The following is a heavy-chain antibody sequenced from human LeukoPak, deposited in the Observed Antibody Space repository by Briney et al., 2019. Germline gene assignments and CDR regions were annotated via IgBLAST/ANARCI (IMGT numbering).Heavy chain of an antibody. CDR3: ARRFRYCSGGSCSDY. Sequence: SETLSLTCTVSGGSISSSSYFWGWIRQPPGKGLEWIGRIYYSGSTYYNPSLKSRVTISVDTSKNQFSLKLSSVTAADTAVYYCARRFRYCSGGSCSDYWGQGTLVTVSS. D-gene: IGHD2-15*01. J-gene: IGHJ4*02. V-gene: IGHV4-39*01. CDR1: GGSISSSSYF. CDR2: IYYSGST.